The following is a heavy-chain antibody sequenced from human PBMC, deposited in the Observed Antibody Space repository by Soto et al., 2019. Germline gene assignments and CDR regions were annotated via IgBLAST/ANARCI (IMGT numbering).Heavy chain of an antibody. Sequence: VESLKISWKVSGYSLTTYWIGWVRQMPGKGLEWMGIMYPGDSDTTYSPSFLGQGTISADKSISTAYLQWSSLKASDTATYYCARHRRGEVDNEASFYYGMDVWGQGTTVTVSS. D-gene: IGHD3-10*01. CDR1: GYSLTTYW. CDR3: ARHRRGEVDNEASFYYGMDV. V-gene: IGHV5-51*01. CDR2: MYPGDSDT. J-gene: IGHJ6*02.